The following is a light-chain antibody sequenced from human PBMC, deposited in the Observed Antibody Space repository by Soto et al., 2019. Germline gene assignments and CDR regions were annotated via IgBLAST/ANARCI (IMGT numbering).Light chain of an antibody. Sequence: QLVLTQPPSVSGAPGQRVTISCTGSSSNIGAGYDVHWYQQLPGTAPKLLIYGNSNRPSGVPDRFSGSKSGTSASLAITGLQAEDEADYYCQSYDSSWRVVFGGGTKVTVL. CDR3: QSYDSSWRVV. CDR1: SSNIGAGYD. V-gene: IGLV1-40*01. J-gene: IGLJ2*01. CDR2: GNS.